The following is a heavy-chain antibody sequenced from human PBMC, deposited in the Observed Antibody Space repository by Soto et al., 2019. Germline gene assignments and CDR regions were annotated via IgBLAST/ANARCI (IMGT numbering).Heavy chain of an antibody. CDR2: IDWDDDK. CDR3: ARTPQLYDFWSGYYTSSWFDP. D-gene: IGHD3-3*01. CDR1: GFSLSTSGMC. J-gene: IGHJ5*02. Sequence: SGPTLVNPTQTLTLTCSFSGFSLSTSGMCVSWIRQPPGKALEWLALIDWDDDKYYSTSLETRLTISKDTSKNQVVLTMTNMDPVDTATYYCARTPQLYDFWSGYYTSSWFDPWGQGTLVTVSS. V-gene: IGHV2-70*01.